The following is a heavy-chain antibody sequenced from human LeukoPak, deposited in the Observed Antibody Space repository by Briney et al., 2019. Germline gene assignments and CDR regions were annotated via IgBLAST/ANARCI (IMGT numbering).Heavy chain of an antibody. Sequence: SETLSLTCTVSGGSISSYYWSWIRQPPGKGLEWIGYIYYSGSTDYNPSFKSRVTISIDTSKNQFSLKLSSVTAADTAVYYCARIMGDYYDSSGYYRRSDTFDIWGQGTMVSVSS. V-gene: IGHV4-59*01. D-gene: IGHD3-22*01. CDR1: GGSISSYY. J-gene: IGHJ3*02. CDR3: ARIMGDYYDSSGYYRRSDTFDI. CDR2: IYYSGST.